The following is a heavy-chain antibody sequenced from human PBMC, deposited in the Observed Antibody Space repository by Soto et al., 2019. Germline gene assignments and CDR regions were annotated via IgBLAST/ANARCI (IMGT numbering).Heavy chain of an antibody. CDR3: ARGPPPSGSYLSRYFDY. V-gene: IGHV1-3*01. CDR2: INAGNGNT. D-gene: IGHD3-10*01. Sequence: ASVKVSCKASGYTFTSYAMHWVRQAPGQRLEWMGWINAGNGNTKYSQKFQGWVTMTRDTSISTAYMELSRLRSDDTAVYYCARGPPPSGSYLSRYFDYWGQGTLVTVSS. CDR1: GYTFTSYA. J-gene: IGHJ4*02.